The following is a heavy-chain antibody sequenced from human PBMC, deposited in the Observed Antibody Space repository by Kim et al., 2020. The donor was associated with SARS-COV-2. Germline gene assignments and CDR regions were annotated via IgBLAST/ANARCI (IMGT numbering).Heavy chain of an antibody. J-gene: IGHJ6*02. V-gene: IGHV3-33*01. CDR2: IWYDGSNK. Sequence: GGSLRLSCAASGFTFSSYGMHWVRQAPGKGLEWVAVIWYDGSNKYYADSVKGRFTISRDNSKNTLYLQMNSLRAEDTAVYYCARELSLTVVVPGYYGMDVWGQGTTVTVSS. CDR1: GFTFSSYG. D-gene: IGHD2-2*01. CDR3: ARELSLTVVVPGYYGMDV.